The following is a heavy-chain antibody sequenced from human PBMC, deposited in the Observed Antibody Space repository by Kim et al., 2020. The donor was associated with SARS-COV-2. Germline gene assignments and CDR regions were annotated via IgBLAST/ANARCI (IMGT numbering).Heavy chain of an antibody. J-gene: IGHJ4*02. CDR3: ARGSGSFGFDS. Sequence: GGSLRLSCAASGFTFSSHWMHWVRQAPGRGPVWVSRINDDRSVIEYAASVKGRFTISRDNARSTLDLQMNRLRPEDTAVYYCARGSGSFGFDSWGQGILVSVAS. CDR1: GFTFSSHW. D-gene: IGHD1-26*01. V-gene: IGHV3-74*01. CDR2: INDDRSVI.